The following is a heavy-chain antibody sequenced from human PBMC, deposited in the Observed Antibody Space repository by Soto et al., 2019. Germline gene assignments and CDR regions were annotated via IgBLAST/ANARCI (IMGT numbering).Heavy chain of an antibody. CDR2: IYSGGTT. V-gene: IGHV3-53*01. CDR3: ARQHVASGTVDY. J-gene: IGHJ4*02. D-gene: IGHD6-13*01. Sequence: GVSLRLSCAASGFTVSTNYMTWVRQAPGKGLKWVSVIYSGGTTYYADSVKGRFTISRDNSKNTLNLQMNSLRAEDTAVYYCARQHVASGTVDYWGQGTLVTVSS. CDR1: GFTVSTNY.